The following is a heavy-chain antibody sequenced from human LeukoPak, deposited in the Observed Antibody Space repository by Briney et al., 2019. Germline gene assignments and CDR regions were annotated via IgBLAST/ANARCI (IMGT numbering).Heavy chain of an antibody. D-gene: IGHD6-19*01. CDR2: GDYSGGT. V-gene: IGHV4-39*07. CDR3: AGERGEEYSSGWYKTNFFYN. J-gene: IGHJ4*02. Sequence: SETLSRTCTVSGDSFTSVTDYWAWIRQPPGKGLEWIATGDYSGGTYYNPSLESRVAISADMSKNQISLQLTSVTGADTAVYYCAGERGEEYSSGWYKTNFFYNWGQGIRVTVSS. CDR1: GDSFTSVTDY.